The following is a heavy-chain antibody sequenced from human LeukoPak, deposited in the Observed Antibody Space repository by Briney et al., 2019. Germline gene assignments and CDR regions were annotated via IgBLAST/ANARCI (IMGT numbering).Heavy chain of an antibody. Sequence: SETLSLTCTVSGGSISSYYWSWIRQPPGKGLEWIGYIYYSGSTNYNPSLKSRVTISVDTSKNQFSLKLSSVTAADTAVYYCAREYGSGSGPDAFDIWGQGTMVTVSS. CDR1: GGSISSYY. D-gene: IGHD3-10*01. CDR3: AREYGSGSGPDAFDI. V-gene: IGHV4-59*01. CDR2: IYYSGST. J-gene: IGHJ3*02.